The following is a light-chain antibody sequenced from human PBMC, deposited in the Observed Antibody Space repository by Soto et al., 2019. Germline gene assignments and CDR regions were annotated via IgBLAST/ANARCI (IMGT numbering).Light chain of an antibody. V-gene: IGKV1-5*03. CDR3: QQYNSYSPLT. CDR2: KAS. CDR1: QSISSW. J-gene: IGKJ4*01. Sequence: DIQMTQSPSTLSAPEGDRVTITCRVSQSISSWLAWYQQKPGKAPRLLIYKASDLESGVPSRFSGSGSGTDFTLTISSLQPDDFATYYCQQYNSYSPLTFGGGTKVDIK.